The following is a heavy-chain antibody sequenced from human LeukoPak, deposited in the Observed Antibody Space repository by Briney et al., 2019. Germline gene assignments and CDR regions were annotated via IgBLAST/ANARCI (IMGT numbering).Heavy chain of an antibody. D-gene: IGHD3-10*01. CDR3: ACHYYGSGSYYNPPDY. V-gene: IGHV4-59*01. Sequence: SETLSLTCTVSGGSISSYYWSWIRQPPGKGLEWSGYIYYSGSTNYNPSLKSRVTISVDTSKNQFSLKLSSVTAADTAVYYCACHYYGSGSYYNPPDYWGQGTLVTVSS. J-gene: IGHJ4*02. CDR1: GGSISSYY. CDR2: IYYSGST.